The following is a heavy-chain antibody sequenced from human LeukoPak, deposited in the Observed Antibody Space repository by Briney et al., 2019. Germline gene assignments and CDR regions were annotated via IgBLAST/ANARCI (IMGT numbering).Heavy chain of an antibody. D-gene: IGHD6-19*01. CDR3: ANSKVADFHY. J-gene: IGHJ4*02. CDR1: GFTFSGYE. Sequence: GGSLRLSCAASGFTFSGYEMNWVRQAPGKGLEWVSYISSSGTTIYSADSVKGRFTISRDNSKNTVYLQMNSLRVDDTAVYYCANSKVADFHYWGQGTRVTVSS. V-gene: IGHV3-48*03. CDR2: ISSSGTTI.